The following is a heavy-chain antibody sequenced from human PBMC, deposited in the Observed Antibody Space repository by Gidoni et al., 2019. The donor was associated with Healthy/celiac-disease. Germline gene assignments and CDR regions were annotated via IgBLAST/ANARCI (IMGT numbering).Heavy chain of an antibody. CDR2: ISGSGGST. V-gene: IGHV3-23*01. CDR1: GFTFSSYA. CDR3: AKTSGYYYYGMDV. Sequence: EVQLLVSGGGLVQPGGSLRLSCAASGFTFSSYAMGWVRQAPGKGLEWVSAISGSGGSTYYADSVKGRFTISRDNSKNTLYLQMNSLRAEDTAVYYCAKTSGYYYYGMDVWGQGTTVTVSS. J-gene: IGHJ6*02. D-gene: IGHD3-10*01.